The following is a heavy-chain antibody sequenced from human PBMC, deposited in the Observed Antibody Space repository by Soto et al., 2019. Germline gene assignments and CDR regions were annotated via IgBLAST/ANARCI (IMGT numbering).Heavy chain of an antibody. J-gene: IGHJ4*02. D-gene: IGHD5-12*01. V-gene: IGHV3-74*01. CDR3: ARGLSGYYGIDY. CDR1: GFTFSSYW. CDR2: IKGDETNT. Sequence: EVQLVESGGGLVQFGGSLRLSCAASGFTFSSYWMHWVRQVPGKGLVWVSRIKGDETNTGYADSVKGRFTISRDNVKNTLYLQMNSLRAEDTAVYYCARGLSGYYGIDYWGQGTLVTVSS.